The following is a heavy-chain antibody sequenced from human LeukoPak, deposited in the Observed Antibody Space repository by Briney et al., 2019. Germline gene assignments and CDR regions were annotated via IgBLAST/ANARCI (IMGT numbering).Heavy chain of an antibody. D-gene: IGHD2/OR15-2a*01. J-gene: IGHJ4*02. CDR2: IIPILGIA. Sequence: ASVKVSCKASGGIFSSYAISWVRQAPGQGLGWMGRIIPILGIAIYAQKLQGRVTITAAKSTIPASMDLCSLRSEDTAVYYCARTLPPCYFVYWGQGTLVTVSS. V-gene: IGHV1-69*04. CDR3: ARTLPPCYFVY. CDR1: GGIFSSYA.